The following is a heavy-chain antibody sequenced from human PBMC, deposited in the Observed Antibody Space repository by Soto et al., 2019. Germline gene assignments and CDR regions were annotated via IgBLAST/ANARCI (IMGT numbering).Heavy chain of an antibody. CDR2: IKQDGSEK. CDR1: GFTFSSYW. J-gene: IGHJ4*02. CDR3: ARAQGYCSGGSCYVYFDY. Sequence: GGSLRLSCAASGFTFSSYWMSWVRQAPGKGLEWVANIKQDGSEKYYVDSVKGRFTISRDNAKNSLYLQMNSLRAEDTAVYYCARAQGYCSGGSCYVYFDYWGQGTLVTDSS. V-gene: IGHV3-7*05. D-gene: IGHD2-15*01.